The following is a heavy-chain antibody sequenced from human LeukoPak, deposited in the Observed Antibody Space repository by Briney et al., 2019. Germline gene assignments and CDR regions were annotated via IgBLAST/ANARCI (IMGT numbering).Heavy chain of an antibody. D-gene: IGHD3-10*01. Sequence: ASVKVSCKASGYTFTGYYMHWVRQAPGQGLEWMGWINPNSGGTNYAQKFQGRVTMTRDTSISTAYMELSRLRSDDTAVYYCATAVNYYGSGSRFDFDYWGQGTLVTVSS. CDR1: GYTFTGYY. CDR2: INPNSGGT. J-gene: IGHJ4*02. V-gene: IGHV1-2*02. CDR3: ATAVNYYGSGSRFDFDY.